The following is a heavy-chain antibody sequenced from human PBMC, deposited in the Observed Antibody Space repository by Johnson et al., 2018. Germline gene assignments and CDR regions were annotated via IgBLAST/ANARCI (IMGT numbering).Heavy chain of an antibody. CDR2: ISGRNYTI. V-gene: IGHV3-23*04. Sequence: VQLVQSGGGLVQPGGSLRLSCVASGFTFSGHAMSWVRQAPGKGLEWVSVISGRNYTIMYADSVKGRFTISRDNSKNTLFLQMNSLRAEDPAIYYCAHMLGATAIRGEYFHHWGQGILVTVSS. J-gene: IGHJ1*01. CDR1: GFTFSGHA. CDR3: AHMLGATAIRGEYFHH. D-gene: IGHD2-21*02.